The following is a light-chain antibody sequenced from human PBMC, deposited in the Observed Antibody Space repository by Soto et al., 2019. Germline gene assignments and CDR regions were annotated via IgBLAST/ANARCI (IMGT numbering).Light chain of an antibody. CDR1: QSVSSSY. V-gene: IGKV3-20*01. CDR2: GAS. CDR3: PQYGSSP. J-gene: IGKJ5*01. Sequence: EIVVKQSPGTLSLSPGERATLSCRASQSVSSSYLAWYQQKPGQAPRLLIYGASSRATGIPDRFSGSGSGTDFTLTISRLEPEDFAVYSCPQYGSSPFGQGARLEIK.